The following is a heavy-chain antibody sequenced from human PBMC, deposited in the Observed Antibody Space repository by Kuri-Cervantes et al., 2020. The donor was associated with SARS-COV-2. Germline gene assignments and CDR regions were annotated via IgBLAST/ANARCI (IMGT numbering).Heavy chain of an antibody. CDR2: IYSGGST. CDR1: GFTVSSNY. CDR3: ATISASYSSGWYALY. D-gene: IGHD6-19*01. V-gene: IGHV3-53*01. J-gene: IGHJ4*02. Sequence: GGSLRLSCAASGFTVSSNYMSWVRQAPGKGLEWASVIYSGGSTYYADSVKGRFTISRDNSKNTLYLQMNSLRAEDTAVYYCATISASYSSGWYALYWGQGTLVTVSS.